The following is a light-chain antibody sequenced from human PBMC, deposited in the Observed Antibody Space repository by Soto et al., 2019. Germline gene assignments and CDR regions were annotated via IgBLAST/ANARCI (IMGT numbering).Light chain of an antibody. J-gene: IGKJ1*01. CDR2: GAS. V-gene: IGKV3-20*01. Sequence: EIVLTQFPGSLSLSPGERATLSCRASQSVSSSYLAWYQQKPGQAPRLLIHGASSRATGIPDRFSGSGSGTDFTLTISRLEPEDFAVYYCQQYGSSPWTFGQGTKVDIK. CDR3: QQYGSSPWT. CDR1: QSVSSSY.